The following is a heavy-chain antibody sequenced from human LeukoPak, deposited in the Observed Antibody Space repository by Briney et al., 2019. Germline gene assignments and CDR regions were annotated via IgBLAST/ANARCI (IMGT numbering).Heavy chain of an antibody. CDR3: ARRIAAAGTPFDY. D-gene: IGHD6-13*01. CDR1: GGSISSYY. J-gene: IGHJ4*02. CDR2: IYYRGST. Sequence: SETLSLTCTVSGGSISSYYWSWIRQPPGKGLEWIGYIYYRGSTNYNPSLKSRVTISVDTSKNQFSLKLSSVTAADTAVYYCARRIAAAGTPFDYWGQGTLVTVSS. V-gene: IGHV4-59*12.